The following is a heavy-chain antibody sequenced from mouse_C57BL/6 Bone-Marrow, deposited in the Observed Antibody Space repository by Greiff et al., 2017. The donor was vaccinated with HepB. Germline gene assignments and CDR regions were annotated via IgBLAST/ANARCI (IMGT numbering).Heavy chain of an antibody. V-gene: IGHV1-54*01. Sequence: QVQLQQSGAELVRPGTSVKVSCKASGYAFTNYLIEWVKQRPGQGLEWIGVINPGSGGTNYNEKFKGKATLTADKSSSTAYMQLSSLTSEDSAVYFCARELLLYYYAMDYWGQGTSVTVSS. CDR3: ARELLLYYYAMDY. D-gene: IGHD2-12*01. J-gene: IGHJ4*01. CDR1: GYAFTNYL. CDR2: INPGSGGT.